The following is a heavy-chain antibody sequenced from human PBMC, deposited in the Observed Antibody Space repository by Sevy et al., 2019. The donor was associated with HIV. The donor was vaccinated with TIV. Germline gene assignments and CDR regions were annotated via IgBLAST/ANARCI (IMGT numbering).Heavy chain of an antibody. V-gene: IGHV4-39*01. J-gene: IGHJ6*02. CDR2: IYYSGST. CDR1: GGSISSSSYY. CDR3: ARQYCSGGSCYQFSNYYYYSMDV. Sequence: SETLSLTCTVSGGSISSSSYYWGWIRQPPGKGLEWIGSIYYSGSTYYNPSLKSRVTISVDTSKNQFSLKLSSVTAADTAVYYCARQYCSGGSCYQFSNYYYYSMDVWGQGTTVTVSS. D-gene: IGHD2-15*01.